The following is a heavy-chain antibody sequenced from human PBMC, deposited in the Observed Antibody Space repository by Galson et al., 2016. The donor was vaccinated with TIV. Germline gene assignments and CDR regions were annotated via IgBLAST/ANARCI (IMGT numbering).Heavy chain of an antibody. Sequence: TLSLTCTVSGDSIINGTYYWNWIRQASGKGLERIGRIYSSGSTKYKPSLNSRVTISMDTSKNQFSLKLSSVTAADTAVYYCSKYDRSSFWFDPWGQGTPVTVTS. V-gene: IGHV4-61*02. J-gene: IGHJ5*02. CDR2: IYSSGST. CDR3: SKYDRSSFWFDP. D-gene: IGHD3-22*01. CDR1: GDSIINGTYY.